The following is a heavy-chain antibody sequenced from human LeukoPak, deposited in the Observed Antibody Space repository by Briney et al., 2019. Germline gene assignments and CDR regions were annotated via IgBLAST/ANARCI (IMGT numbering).Heavy chain of an antibody. J-gene: IGHJ3*02. V-gene: IGHV3-30*04. CDR2: ISYDESDK. D-gene: IGHD3-16*01. Sequence: GGSLRLSCAASGFTFNIYAMHWVRQAPGKGLEWVAVISYDESDKYYADSVKGRFTISRDNSKNTLYLQMNSLRAEDTAVYYCASIMITFGGVFLRGAFDIWGQGTMVTVSS. CDR3: ASIMITFGGVFLRGAFDI. CDR1: GFTFNIYA.